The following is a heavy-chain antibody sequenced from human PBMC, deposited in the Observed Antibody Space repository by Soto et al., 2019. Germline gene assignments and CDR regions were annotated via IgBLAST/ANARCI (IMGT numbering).Heavy chain of an antibody. CDR2: IYYSGST. V-gene: IGHV4-59*08. CDR3: ARHFYFYDDYGASASYMDS. Sequence: PSETLSLTCTVSGGSISSYYWSWIRQPPGKGLEWIGYIYYSGSTNYNPSLKSRVTISVDTSKNQFSLKLSSVTAADTAVYYCARHFYFYDDYGASASYMDSRGNATPVTV. J-gene: IGHJ6*03. D-gene: IGHD4-17*01. CDR1: GGSISSYY.